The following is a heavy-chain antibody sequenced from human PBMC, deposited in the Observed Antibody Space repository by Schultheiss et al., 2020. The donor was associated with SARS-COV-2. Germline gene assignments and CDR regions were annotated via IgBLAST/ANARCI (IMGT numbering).Heavy chain of an antibody. CDR1: GGSFSGYY. V-gene: IGHV4-34*01. J-gene: IGHJ3*02. Sequence: SETLSLTCAVYGGSFSGYYWSWIRQPPGKGLEWIGEINHSGSTYYNPSLKSRVTISVDTSKNQFSLKLSSVTAADTAVYYCARAHSDPGSGYYPADAFDIWGQGTMVTVSS. CDR2: INHSGST. D-gene: IGHD3-22*01. CDR3: ARAHSDPGSGYYPADAFDI.